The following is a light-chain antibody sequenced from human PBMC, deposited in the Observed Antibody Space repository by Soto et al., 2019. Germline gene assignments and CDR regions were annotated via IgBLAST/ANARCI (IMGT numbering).Light chain of an antibody. CDR2: GAA. CDR1: QSVSSSY. CDR3: QQYGSSPIT. V-gene: IGKV3-20*01. Sequence: ESVVIDSRGTLSLSPGERATISCRASQSVSSSYLAWYQQKPGQAPRLVIYGAASRATGIPDRFSGSGSGTDFTLTISRLEPEDFAVYYCQQYGSSPITVGQGTRLEI. J-gene: IGKJ5*01.